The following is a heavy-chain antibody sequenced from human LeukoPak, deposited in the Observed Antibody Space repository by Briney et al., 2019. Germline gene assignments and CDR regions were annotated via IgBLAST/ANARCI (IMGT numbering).Heavy chain of an antibody. J-gene: IGHJ4*02. CDR3: SRESGPFSPFGF. D-gene: IGHD1-26*01. CDR1: GGSISSSSYY. CDR2: ISLRGLT. Sequence: SETLSLTCSVSGGSISSSSYYWGWIRQPPGQGLEWIGEISLRGLTNYNPSLRSRLTMSLDESKNQVSLNLTSVTAADTAVYYCSRESGPFSPFGFWGQGTLVSVHS. V-gene: IGHV4-39*07.